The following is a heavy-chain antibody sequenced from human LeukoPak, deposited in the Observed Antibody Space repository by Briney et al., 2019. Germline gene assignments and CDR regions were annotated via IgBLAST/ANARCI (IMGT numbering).Heavy chain of an antibody. J-gene: IGHJ4*02. D-gene: IGHD3/OR15-3a*01. CDR2: ISGSGDNT. CDR1: GFTFSSQS. CDR3: VKWTGYGMN. V-gene: IGHV3-23*01. Sequence: PGGSLRLSCAASGFTFSSQSMTWVRQAPGKGLEWVSGISGSGDNTYYGDFVKGRFTISRDNSKSTMYLQMNSLRVEDTAAYYCVKWTGYGMNWGQGTLVTVSS.